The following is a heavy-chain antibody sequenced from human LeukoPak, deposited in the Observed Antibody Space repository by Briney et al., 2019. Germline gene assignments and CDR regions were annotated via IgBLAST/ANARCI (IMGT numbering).Heavy chain of an antibody. CDR2: IYTSGGT. CDR3: ARGFGGQEVYDY. CDR1: GGSIISSAYY. D-gene: IGHD2-15*01. Sequence: SETLSLTCTVSGGSIISSAYYWSWIRQPAGQGLEWIGRIYTSGGTNYNPSLKSRVTISVATSKSQFSLNLSSMTAADTAVYYCARGFGGQEVYDYWGQGTLVTVSS. V-gene: IGHV4-61*02. J-gene: IGHJ4*02.